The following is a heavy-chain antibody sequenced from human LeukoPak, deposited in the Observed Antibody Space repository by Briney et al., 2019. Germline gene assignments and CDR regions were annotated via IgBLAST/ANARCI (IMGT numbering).Heavy chain of an antibody. J-gene: IGHJ5*02. CDR1: GHTFTTYY. D-gene: IGHD1-14*01. V-gene: IGHV1-46*01. CDR2: INPSGDGT. Sequence: SVKVSCKASGHTFTTYYVHLVRQAPGQGLEWMGVINPSGDGTNYPQRFQGRVTLTRDTSTSTVYMELTSLRSEDTAMYYCAKETPNTGWFDPWGQGTLVTVSS. CDR3: AKETPNTGWFDP.